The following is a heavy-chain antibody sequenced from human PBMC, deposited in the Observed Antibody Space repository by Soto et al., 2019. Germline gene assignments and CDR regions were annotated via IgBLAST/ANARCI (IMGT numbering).Heavy chain of an antibody. D-gene: IGHD2-2*01. CDR1: GFSFRNYA. V-gene: IGHV3-23*01. CDR2: ISGGGGST. Sequence: WGSLRLSCEASGFSFRNYAMTWVRQGPGKGLEWVSAISGGGGSTYYADSVTGRFTISRDNSKNTLYLQMNSLRAEDTAVYHCAQPYELLGNFYHGMDVWGQGTTVTVSS. CDR3: AQPYELLGNFYHGMDV. J-gene: IGHJ6*02.